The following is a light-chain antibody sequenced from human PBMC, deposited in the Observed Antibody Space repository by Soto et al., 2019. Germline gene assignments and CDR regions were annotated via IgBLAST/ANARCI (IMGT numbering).Light chain of an antibody. CDR1: NTDVGGHHY. J-gene: IGLJ3*02. V-gene: IGLV2-14*03. CDR3: VVYGRGGTLM. Sequence: QSALTQPASVSGSPGQSISISCTGTNTDVGGHHYVSWYQQHPGKAPKLVIYEVCNRPSNVSARFSGSKRGNTASLTISGHLREDDADSYCVVYGRGGTLMFGGGTKLTVL. CDR2: EVC.